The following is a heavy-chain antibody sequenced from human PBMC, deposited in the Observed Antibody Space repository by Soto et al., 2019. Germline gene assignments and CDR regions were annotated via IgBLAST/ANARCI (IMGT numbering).Heavy chain of an antibody. CDR2: IIPIFGTA. CDR1: GGTFSSYA. CDR3: ARDPLNYYDSSGYWGDFDS. Sequence: SVNVSCKASGGTFSSYAISWVRQAPGQGLEWMGGIIPIFGTANYAQKFQGRVTITADESTSTAYMELSSLRSEDTAVYYCARDPLNYYDSSGYWGDFDSWG. J-gene: IGHJ3*02. D-gene: IGHD3-22*01. V-gene: IGHV1-69*13.